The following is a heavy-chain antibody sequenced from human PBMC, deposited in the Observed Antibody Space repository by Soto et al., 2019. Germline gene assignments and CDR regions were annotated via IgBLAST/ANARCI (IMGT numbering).Heavy chain of an antibody. Sequence: GGSLRLSCAASGFTFSSYAMSWVRLAPGKGLEWVSAITGDGDKTYYEDSLNGRFTISRDNSKNTLYLQMSSLRGEDTAVYYCAKEITIYGYLGLEYWGHGTLFTVPS. CDR3: AKEITIYGYLGLEY. CDR1: GFTFSSYA. D-gene: IGHD5-18*01. J-gene: IGHJ4*01. CDR2: ITGDGDKT. V-gene: IGHV3-23*01.